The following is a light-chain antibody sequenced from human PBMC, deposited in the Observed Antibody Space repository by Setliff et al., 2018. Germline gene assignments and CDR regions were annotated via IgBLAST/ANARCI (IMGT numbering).Light chain of an antibody. J-gene: IGLJ1*01. CDR3: SSYADSNIFL. V-gene: IGLV2-8*01. Sequence: QSVLAQPPSASGSPGQSVTISCTGTSNDVWGHNYVSWYQQHPGKAPQLIIYDVTKRPSGVPDRFSGSKSGNTASLTVSGLQAGDEADYYCSSYADSNIFLFGTGTKVTVL. CDR2: DVT. CDR1: SNDVWGHNY.